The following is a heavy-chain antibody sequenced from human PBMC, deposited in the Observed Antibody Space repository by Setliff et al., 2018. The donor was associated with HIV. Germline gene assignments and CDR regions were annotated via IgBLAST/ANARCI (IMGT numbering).Heavy chain of an antibody. V-gene: IGHV3-48*01. CDR3: ASSYYYDRTDHHYKGSDAFDI. J-gene: IGHJ3*02. CDR1: GFTFSDNS. CDR2: ISGGGSTI. D-gene: IGHD3-22*01. Sequence: AGASLRLSCAASGFTFSDNSMNWVRQTPGKGLEWVSFISGGGSTIYYADSVKGRFTISRDNAKNSLFLQMNSLRAEDAAVYYCASSYYYDRTDHHYKGSDAFDIWGQGTMVTVSS.